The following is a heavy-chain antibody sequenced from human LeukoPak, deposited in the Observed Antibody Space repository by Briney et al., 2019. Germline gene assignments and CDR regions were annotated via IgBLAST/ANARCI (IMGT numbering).Heavy chain of an antibody. J-gene: IGHJ4*02. D-gene: IGHD4-17*01. CDR3: ADGVGGEFDY. V-gene: IGHV4-4*02. CDR2: IYHSGST. Sequence: PSETLSLTCAVSGGSISSSNWWSWVRQPPGKGLEWIGEIYHSGSTNYNPSLKSRVTISVDTSKNQFSLQLSSVTAADTAVYYCADGVGGEFDYWGQGTLVTVSS. CDR1: GGSISSSNW.